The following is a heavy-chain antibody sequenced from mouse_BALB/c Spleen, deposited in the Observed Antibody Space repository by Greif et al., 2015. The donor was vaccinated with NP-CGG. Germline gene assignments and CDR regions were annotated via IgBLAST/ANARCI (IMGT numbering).Heavy chain of an antibody. D-gene: IGHD2-3*01. CDR1: GYAFTSYN. Sequence: VQLQQPGPELVKPGASVKVSCKASGYAFTSYNMYWVKRSHGKSLEWIGYIDPYNGGTSYNQKFKGKATLTVDKSSSTTYMHINSLTSEESADYYCANDGFSACSAYWGQGTLVTVST. CDR3: ANDGFSACSAY. CDR2: IDPYNGGT. J-gene: IGHJ3*01. V-gene: IGHV1S135*01.